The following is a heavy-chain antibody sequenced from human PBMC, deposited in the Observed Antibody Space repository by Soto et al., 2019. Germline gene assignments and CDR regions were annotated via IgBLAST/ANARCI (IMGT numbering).Heavy chain of an antibody. CDR1: IFSLTSKGAG. CDR3: AHIHANSGYDCRYDP. CDR2: IYWADDK. D-gene: IGHD5-12*01. J-gene: IGHJ5*02. Sequence: SRPTRVKPTQTLTLTCNFSIFSLTSKGAGVGWIRQHARKALQSIGSIYWADDKRYRPFINNRNNNTKDSSKNQVVLTNTNVDNVETATYYCAHIHANSGYDCRYDPWRHGPLATAS. V-gene: IGHV2-5*02.